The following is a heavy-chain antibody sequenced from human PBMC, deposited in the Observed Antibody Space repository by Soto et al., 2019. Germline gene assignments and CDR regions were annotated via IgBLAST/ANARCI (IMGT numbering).Heavy chain of an antibody. CDR2: ISYSGST. CDR3: ASKNSGDSDY. Sequence: PSETLSLTCTVSGGSSSSHYWTWIRQPPGKRLEWIAYISYSGSTSYNPSLKIRVSISVDRSKNQFPLRLSSVTAADTAVYYCASKNSGDSDYWGLGTLVTVSS. CDR1: GGSSSSHY. J-gene: IGHJ4*02. V-gene: IGHV4-59*11. D-gene: IGHD4-17*01.